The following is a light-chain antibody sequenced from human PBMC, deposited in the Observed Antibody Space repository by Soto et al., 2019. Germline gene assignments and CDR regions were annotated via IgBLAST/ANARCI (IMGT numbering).Light chain of an antibody. CDR3: QQYTKWPSYT. Sequence: EIVLTQSPGTLSLSPGERATLSCRASQSVSSSYLAWYQQKPGQAPRLLIYSSSTRATNIPARFSGSGSGTEFTLTISSLQSEDCAVYYCQQYTKWPSYTFGQGTKVDIK. J-gene: IGKJ2*01. CDR2: SSS. V-gene: IGKV3-15*01. CDR1: QSVSSSY.